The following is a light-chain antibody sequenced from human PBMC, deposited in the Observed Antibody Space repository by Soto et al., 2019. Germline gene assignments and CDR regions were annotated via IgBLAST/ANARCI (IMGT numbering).Light chain of an antibody. CDR3: ASKAGSSRHVV. CDR2: EVI. Sequence: QSALTQPPSASGSPGQSVTISCTGSRSDIGDSNYVSWYQQHPRKAPNLIISEVINRPSGVPDRFSASKSGNTASLTISGLQAEDEADYYCASKAGSSRHVVFGGGTKVTVL. V-gene: IGLV2-8*01. J-gene: IGLJ2*01. CDR1: RSDIGDSNY.